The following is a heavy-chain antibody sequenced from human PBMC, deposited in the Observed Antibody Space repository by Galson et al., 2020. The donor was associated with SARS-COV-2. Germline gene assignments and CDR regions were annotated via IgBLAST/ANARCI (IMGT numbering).Heavy chain of an antibody. CDR3: TRGSNSSPFDPCYP. V-gene: IGHV1-2*06. CDR1: GYTFSGHY. CDR2: INPNSGDT. D-gene: IGHD3-10*01. Sequence: ASVKVSCKASGYTFSGHYMHWVRLAPGQGLEWMGRINPNSGDTDVAQKFQGRVTMTTDTSLTTAYMELSRLTSDDTAVYYCTRGSNSSPFDPCYPCGQGTLGTVPS. J-gene: IGHJ5*02.